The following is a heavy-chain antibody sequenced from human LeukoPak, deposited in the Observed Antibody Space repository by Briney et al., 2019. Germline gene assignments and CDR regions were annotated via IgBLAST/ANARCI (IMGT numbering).Heavy chain of an antibody. CDR2: ISGSGGNT. Sequence: GGSLRLSCEASGFTFTSYAMSWVRQAPGKGLEWVSAISGSGGNTYYADSAKGRFTTSRDNSKNTLYLQMNSLRAEDTAVYYCAKDWLTIFESDVWGQGTTVTVSS. D-gene: IGHD3-3*01. V-gene: IGHV3-23*01. CDR3: AKDWLTIFESDV. CDR1: GFTFTSYA. J-gene: IGHJ6*02.